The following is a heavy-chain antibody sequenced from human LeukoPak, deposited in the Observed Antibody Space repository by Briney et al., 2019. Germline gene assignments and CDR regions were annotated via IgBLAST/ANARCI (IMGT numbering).Heavy chain of an antibody. J-gene: IGHJ4*02. D-gene: IGHD1-26*01. CDR1: GGSFSGYY. CDR2: INHSGST. Sequence: PSETLCLPCAVYGGSFSGYYWSWIRQPPGKGLEWIGEINHSGSTNYNPSLKSRVTISVDTSKNRFSLKLSSVTAADTAVYYCARAGRGRYRPADYWGQASLATVSS. V-gene: IGHV4-34*01. CDR3: ARAGRGRYRPADY.